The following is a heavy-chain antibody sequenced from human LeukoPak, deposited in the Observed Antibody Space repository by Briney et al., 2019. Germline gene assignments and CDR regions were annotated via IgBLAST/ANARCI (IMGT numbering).Heavy chain of an antibody. V-gene: IGHV4-4*07. CDR1: GGSISSYY. CDR2: IYTSGST. J-gene: IGHJ4*02. D-gene: IGHD2-2*01. Sequence: SETLSLTCTVSGGSISSYYWSWIRQPAGKGLEWIGRIYTSGSTNYNPSLKSRVTMSVDTSKNQFSLKLSSVTAADTAVYYCARSNDIVVVPAAIPFDYWGQGTLVTVSS. CDR3: ARSNDIVVVPAAIPFDY.